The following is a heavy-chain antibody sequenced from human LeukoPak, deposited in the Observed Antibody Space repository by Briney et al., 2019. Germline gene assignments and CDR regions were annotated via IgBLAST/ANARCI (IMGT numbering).Heavy chain of an antibody. CDR3: ARLILDHQQTFDY. V-gene: IGHV3-74*01. Sequence: PGGSLRLSFAVSGLPFSRNWMHWVRQAPGKGVVWVSRISGDGNSTNYADSVKGRFTISRDNVKNTLYLQMKSLRAEDSAVYYCARLILDHQQTFDYWGQGTLVTVSS. CDR1: GLPFSRNW. D-gene: IGHD2-21*01. J-gene: IGHJ4*02. CDR2: ISGDGNST.